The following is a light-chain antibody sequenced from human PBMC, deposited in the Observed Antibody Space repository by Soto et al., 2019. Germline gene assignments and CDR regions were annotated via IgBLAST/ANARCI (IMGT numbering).Light chain of an antibody. CDR3: PQRSNWPPVIT. Sequence: EIVLTQSPATLSLSPGERATLSCRASQTFSSHLSWYQQKPGQAPRLLLYDASKRATGIPARFSGRWSGTDFTITISSLEPEDFAVYYCPQRSNWPPVITFGQGTRLEIK. CDR1: QTFSSH. V-gene: IGKV3-11*01. J-gene: IGKJ5*01. CDR2: DAS.